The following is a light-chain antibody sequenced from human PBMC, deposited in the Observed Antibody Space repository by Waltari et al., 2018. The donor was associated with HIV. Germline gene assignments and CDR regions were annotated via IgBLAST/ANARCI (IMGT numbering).Light chain of an antibody. V-gene: IGLV3-19*01. J-gene: IGLJ2*01. CDR3: KCRDCSANGVV. CDR2: GKT. Sequence: SSELTQDPAVSVALVQTVRITCQGDSLRSYYASWYPQKPGQAPVLVIYGKTNRPSGIPDRFSGSSSGNTAAFSTLGAHEADAAVYCGKCRDCSANGVVFGGGTKLTVL. CDR1: SLRSYY.